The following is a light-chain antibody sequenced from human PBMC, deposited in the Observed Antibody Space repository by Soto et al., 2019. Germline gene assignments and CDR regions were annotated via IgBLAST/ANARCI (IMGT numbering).Light chain of an antibody. Sequence: AIQLTQSPSSLSASVGDRVTITCRASQGISSALAWYQQKPGKAPKLLIYDASSLESGVPSRFSGSGSGTEFTLTISSLQPEDFATYYCQQFNNYPTWTFGQGTKVEIK. CDR3: QQFNNYPTWT. V-gene: IGKV1D-13*01. CDR2: DAS. CDR1: QGISSA. J-gene: IGKJ1*01.